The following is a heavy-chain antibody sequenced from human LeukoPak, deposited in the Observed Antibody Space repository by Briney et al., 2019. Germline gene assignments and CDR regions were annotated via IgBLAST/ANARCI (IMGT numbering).Heavy chain of an antibody. V-gene: IGHV3-7*05. D-gene: IGHD5-24*01. J-gene: IGHJ5*02. CDR3: TRDNYQRYRFDP. CDR1: AFSFSNYW. Sequence: GGSLRLSCAASAFSFSNYWMSWIRQAPGKGLEWVANINQDGSEKYYVDSAKGRFTISRDNAKNSLYLQMNILRAEDTALYYYTRDNYQRYRFDPWGQGTLVTVSS. CDR2: INQDGSEK.